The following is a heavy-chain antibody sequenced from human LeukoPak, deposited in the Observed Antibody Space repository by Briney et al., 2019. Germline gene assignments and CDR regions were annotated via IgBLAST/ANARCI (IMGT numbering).Heavy chain of an antibody. V-gene: IGHV3-7*01. CDR3: ARTPPNYSGDASDI. CDR2: IKQDGSER. Sequence: GGSLRLSCAASGFTFSSYWMSWVRQAPGKGLEGVANIKQDGSERYYVDSVKGRFTLSRDNAKNSLYLQMNSLRAEDTAVYYCARTPPNYSGDASDIWGQGTMVTVSS. CDR1: GFTFSSYW. J-gene: IGHJ3*02. D-gene: IGHD5-24*01.